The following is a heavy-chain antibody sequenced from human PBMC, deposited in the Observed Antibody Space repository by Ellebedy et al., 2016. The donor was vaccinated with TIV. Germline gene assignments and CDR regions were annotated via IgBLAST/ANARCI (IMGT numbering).Heavy chain of an antibody. CDR1: GFTFSNHW. V-gene: IGHV3-7*01. Sequence: GESLKISCAASGFTFSNHWMSWVRQAPGKGLEWVANINLDGSEGKYVDSVKGRFTISRDNAQSSLFLQMNSLRAEDTAVYYCVRNGGSLDYWGQGSLVTVSS. CDR2: INLDGSEG. D-gene: IGHD1-26*01. CDR3: VRNGGSLDY. J-gene: IGHJ4*02.